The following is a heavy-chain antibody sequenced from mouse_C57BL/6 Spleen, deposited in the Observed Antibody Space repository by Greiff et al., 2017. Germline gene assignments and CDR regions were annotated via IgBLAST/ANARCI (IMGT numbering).Heavy chain of an antibody. CDR3: AQNWDYFDY. V-gene: IGHV1-64*01. CDR1: RYTFTSYW. D-gene: IGHD4-1*01. Sequence: QVQLKQPGAELVKPGASVKLSCKASRYTFTSYWMHWVKQRPGQGLEWIGMIHPNSGSTNYNEKFKSKATLTVDKSSSTAYMQLSSLTSEDSAVYYCAQNWDYFDYWGQGTTLTVSS. J-gene: IGHJ2*01. CDR2: IHPNSGST.